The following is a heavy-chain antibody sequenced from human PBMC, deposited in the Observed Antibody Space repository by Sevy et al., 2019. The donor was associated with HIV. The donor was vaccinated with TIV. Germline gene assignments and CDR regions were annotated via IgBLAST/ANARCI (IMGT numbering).Heavy chain of an antibody. CDR3: ARDFTIFGVVSGIDY. V-gene: IGHV3-21*04. CDR1: GFNFRTYS. D-gene: IGHD3-3*01. J-gene: IGHJ4*01. Sequence: GGSLRLSCAASGFNFRTYSMNWVRQAPGKGLEWLSSISDDSRYIYYSDSVKGRFTISRANAKNLLFLQMNNLRVEDTVIYYCARDFTIFGVVSGIDYWGQGNLVTVSS. CDR2: ISDDSRYI.